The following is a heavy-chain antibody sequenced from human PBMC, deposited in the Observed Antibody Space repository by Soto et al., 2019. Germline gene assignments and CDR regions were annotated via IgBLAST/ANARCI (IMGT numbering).Heavy chain of an antibody. J-gene: IGHJ6*02. CDR1: GYTITSCY. CDR2: INPSGGST. V-gene: IGHV1-46*01. D-gene: IGHD6-13*01. Sequence: SVRVSCRSSGYTITSCYLHWVRQAPGQGLEWMGIINPSGGSTSYAQKFQGRVTMTRDASTGTGYMELSSLRFDDTALYYCSRDRGRAAAGNYYYYGMDVWGQGTTVTVSS. CDR3: SRDRGRAAAGNYYYYGMDV.